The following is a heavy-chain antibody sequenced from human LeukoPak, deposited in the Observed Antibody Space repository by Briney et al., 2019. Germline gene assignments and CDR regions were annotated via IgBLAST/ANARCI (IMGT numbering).Heavy chain of an antibody. CDR3: ARDGSGSYLNAFDI. CDR2: ISSSSSYI. CDR1: GFTFSSYS. Sequence: GGSLRLSYAASGFTFSSYSMNWVRQAPGKGLEWVSSISSSSSYIYYADSVKGRFTISRDNAKNSLYLQMNSLRAEDTAVYYCARDGSGSYLNAFDIWGQGTMVTVSS. D-gene: IGHD3-10*01. V-gene: IGHV3-21*01. J-gene: IGHJ3*02.